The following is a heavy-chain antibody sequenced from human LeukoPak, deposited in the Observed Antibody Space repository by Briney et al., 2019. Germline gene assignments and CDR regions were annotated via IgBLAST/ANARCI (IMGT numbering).Heavy chain of an antibody. CDR3: ARFPDYDFWSGYFYYYYGMDV. Sequence: GGSLRLSCAASGFTFSSYAMHWVRQAPGKGLEWVAVISYDGSNQYYADSVKGRFTISRDNSKNTLYLQMNSLRAEDTAVYYCARFPDYDFWSGYFYYYYGMDVWGQGTTVTVSS. D-gene: IGHD3-3*01. V-gene: IGHV3-30-3*01. CDR2: ISYDGSNQ. CDR1: GFTFSSYA. J-gene: IGHJ6*02.